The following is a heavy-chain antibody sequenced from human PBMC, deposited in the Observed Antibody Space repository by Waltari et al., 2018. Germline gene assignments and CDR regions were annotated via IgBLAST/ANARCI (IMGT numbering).Heavy chain of an antibody. V-gene: IGHV3-7*04. J-gene: IGHJ4*02. D-gene: IGHD3-16*01. Sequence: EVKLVESGGGLVQPGGSLRLSCAASRFSFSSPWMAWVRRPPGKGLEWVANINQDGSVRNYVGSVKGRFTISRDNGENSLFLQMNNLRAEDTALYYCARDAYSHPDYWGQGILVTVSS. CDR1: RFSFSSPW. CDR2: INQDGSVR. CDR3: ARDAYSHPDY.